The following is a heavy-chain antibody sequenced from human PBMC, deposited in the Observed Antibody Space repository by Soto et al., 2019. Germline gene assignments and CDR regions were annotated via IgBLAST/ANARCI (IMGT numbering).Heavy chain of an antibody. CDR2: IYWDDDK. J-gene: IGHJ4*02. CDR3: AHCMYISDWSKFDY. CDR1: GFSLSTSGVR. Sequence: QITLKESGPTLVKPTQTLTLTCTFSGFSLSTSGVRVGWIRQPPGKALQWLALIYWDDDKRYSPSLKSRLTITKDTSKNQVVLTMTNMDPVDTATYYCAHCMYISDWSKFDYWGQGTLVTVSS. D-gene: IGHD6-19*01. V-gene: IGHV2-5*02.